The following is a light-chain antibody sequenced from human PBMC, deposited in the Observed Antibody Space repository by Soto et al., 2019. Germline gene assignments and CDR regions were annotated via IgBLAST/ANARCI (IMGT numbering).Light chain of an antibody. J-gene: IGKJ4*01. CDR1: QSVSSSY. CDR2: GAS. Sequence: EIVLTQSPGTLSLSPGEGATLSCRASQSVSSSYLAWYQQQPGQAPRLLIYGASSRATGIPDRFSGSGSGTDFSLTISRLEPEDSAVYYWQQYGCSPPFTFGGGTKVEIK. CDR3: QQYGCSPPFT. V-gene: IGKV3-20*01.